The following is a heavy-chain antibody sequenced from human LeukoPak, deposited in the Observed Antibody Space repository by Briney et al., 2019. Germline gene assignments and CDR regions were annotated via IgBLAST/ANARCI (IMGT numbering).Heavy chain of an antibody. J-gene: IGHJ4*02. CDR3: ASWSCSESKCYWGHFDY. Sequence: ASVKVSCKASGYTFTNYGITWVRQAPGQGLEWMGWISTYNGNTDYAQKLQGRVTMTTETSTSTAYMELRSLRSDDTAVYYCASWSCSESKCYWGHFDYWGQGTLVTVSS. CDR2: ISTYNGNT. V-gene: IGHV1-18*01. CDR1: GYTFTNYG. D-gene: IGHD2-15*01.